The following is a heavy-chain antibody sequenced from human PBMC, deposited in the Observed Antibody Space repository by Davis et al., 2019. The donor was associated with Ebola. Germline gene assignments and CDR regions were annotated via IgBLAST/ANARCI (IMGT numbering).Heavy chain of an antibody. CDR2: ISAYNGNT. Sequence: ASVKVSCKASGYTFTSYGITWVRQAPGQGLEWMGWISAYNGNTNYAQKLQVRVTMTTDTSTSTAYMELRSLRSDDTAVYFCARGGPEYYYNSGSYKGYFDYWGQGTLVTVSS. D-gene: IGHD3-10*01. CDR1: GYTFTSYG. V-gene: IGHV1-18*01. CDR3: ARGGPEYYYNSGSYKGYFDY. J-gene: IGHJ4*02.